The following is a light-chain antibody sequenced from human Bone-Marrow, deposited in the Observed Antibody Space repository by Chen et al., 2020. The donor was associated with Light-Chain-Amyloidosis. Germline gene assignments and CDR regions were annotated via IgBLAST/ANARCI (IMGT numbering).Light chain of an antibody. CDR3: QSYQGSSQGV. V-gene: IGLV6-57*01. CDR2: EVD. Sequence: NFMLTQPHSVSESPGKTVIISCTRSSGSIATNYVQWYQQRPGSSPTTVIYEVDQRPSGVPDRFSGSIDRSSNSASLTISGLRTEDEADYYCQSYQGSSQGVFGGGTKLTVL. CDR1: SGSIATNY. J-gene: IGLJ3*02.